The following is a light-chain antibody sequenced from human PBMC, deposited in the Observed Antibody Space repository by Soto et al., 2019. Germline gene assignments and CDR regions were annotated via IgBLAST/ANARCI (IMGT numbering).Light chain of an antibody. V-gene: IGKV3-15*01. Sequence: EIVMTQSPATLSVSPGEGGTLACRASQSFSSKLAWYQQKPGQAPRLLIYGASTRATGIPARFSGSGSGTEFTLIISSLQSEDSAVYYCQQYNSWLWTFGQGTKVDIK. CDR1: QSFSSK. CDR2: GAS. J-gene: IGKJ1*01. CDR3: QQYNSWLWT.